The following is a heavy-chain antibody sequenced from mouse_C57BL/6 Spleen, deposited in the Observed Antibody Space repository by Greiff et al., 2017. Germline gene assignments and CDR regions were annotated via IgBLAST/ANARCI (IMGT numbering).Heavy chain of an antibody. Sequence: EVQRVESGGGLVKPGGSLKLSCAASGFTFSSYAMSWVRQTPEQRLEWVATISDGGSYTYYPDNVKGRFTISRDNAKNNLYLQMSHLKSEDTAMYYCARDVTTVVAYYFGYWGQGTTLTVSS. CDR3: ARDVTTVVAYYFGY. D-gene: IGHD1-1*01. CDR2: ISDGGSYT. J-gene: IGHJ2*01. CDR1: GFTFSSYA. V-gene: IGHV5-4*01.